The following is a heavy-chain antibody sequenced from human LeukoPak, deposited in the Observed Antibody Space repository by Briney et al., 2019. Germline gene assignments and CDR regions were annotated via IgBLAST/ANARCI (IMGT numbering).Heavy chain of an antibody. J-gene: IGHJ4*02. CDR1: GFTFKSVS. D-gene: IGHD4-23*01. V-gene: IGHV3-21*01. CDR2: ITTSSDSK. CDR3: ARVGTEGLRWFDY. Sequence: GGSLRLSCVATGFTFKSVSMSWVRQAPGKGLEWVSSITTSSDSKYYADSIKGRFTISRDNARNSLHLQMNSLRAEDTAIYYCARVGTEGLRWFDYWGQGTLVTVSS.